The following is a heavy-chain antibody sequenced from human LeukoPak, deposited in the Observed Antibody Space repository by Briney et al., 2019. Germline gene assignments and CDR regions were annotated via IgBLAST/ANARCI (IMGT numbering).Heavy chain of an antibody. CDR1: GGSFSGYY. V-gene: IGHV4-34*01. J-gene: IGHJ4*02. Sequence: SETLSLTCAVYGGSFSGYYWSWIRQPPGKGLEWIGEINHSGSTNYNPSLKSRVTISVDTSKNQFSLKLSSVTAADTAVYYCASTGTPEYSYGQRKYYFDYWGQGTLVTVSS. CDR3: ASTGTPEYSYGQRKYYFDY. D-gene: IGHD5-18*01. CDR2: INHSGST.